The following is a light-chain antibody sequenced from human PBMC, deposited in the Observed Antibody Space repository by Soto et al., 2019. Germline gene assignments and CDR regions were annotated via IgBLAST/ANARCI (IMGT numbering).Light chain of an antibody. CDR1: QSVITN. V-gene: IGKV3-15*01. CDR3: QQYNKWPRT. CDR2: GAS. Sequence: EIVMTQSPSTLSASLGDRATLSCRASQSVITNLYWYQQKPGKAPRLLIYGASTRAGIVPARFSGSGSGTEFTLTISSLQSEDFAVYYCQQYNKWPRTFGQGTKVDIK. J-gene: IGKJ1*01.